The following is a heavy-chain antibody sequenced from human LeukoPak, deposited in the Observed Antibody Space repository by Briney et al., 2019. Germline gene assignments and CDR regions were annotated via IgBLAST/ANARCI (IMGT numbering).Heavy chain of an antibody. D-gene: IGHD3-22*01. CDR1: GGSISSGGYS. CDR2: IYHSGTT. Sequence: SQTLSLTCAVSGGSISSGGYSWSWIRQPPGKGLEWIGYIYHSGTTYYNPSLRSRVTISVDRSKNQFSLKLSSVTAADTAVYYCARGANYYDSSGPDAFDICGQGAMVTVSS. CDR3: ARGANYYDSSGPDAFDI. V-gene: IGHV4-30-2*01. J-gene: IGHJ3*02.